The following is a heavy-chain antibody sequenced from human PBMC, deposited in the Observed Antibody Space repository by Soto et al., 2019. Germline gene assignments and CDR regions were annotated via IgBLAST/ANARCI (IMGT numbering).Heavy chain of an antibody. J-gene: IGHJ4*02. D-gene: IGHD3-10*01. CDR2: IYYSGST. CDR1: GGSISSGGYY. Sequence: SETLSLTCTVSGGSISSGGYYWSWIRQHPGKGLEWIGYIYYSGSTYYNPSLKSRVTISVDTSKNQFSLKLSSVTAADTAVYYCARGYGSGSFYFDYWGQGTLVTVSS. CDR3: ARGYGSGSFYFDY. V-gene: IGHV4-31*03.